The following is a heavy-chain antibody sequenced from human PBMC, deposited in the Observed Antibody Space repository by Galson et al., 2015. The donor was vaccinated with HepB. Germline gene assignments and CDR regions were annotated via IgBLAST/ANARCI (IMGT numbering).Heavy chain of an antibody. J-gene: IGHJ4*02. CDR1: GGSISSGGYY. D-gene: IGHD2-2*01. CDR2: IYYSGST. V-gene: IGHV4-31*03. Sequence: TLSLTCTVSGGSISSGGYYWSWIRQHPGKGLEWIGYIYYSGSTYYNPSLKSRVTISVDTSKNQFSLKLSSVTAADTAVYYCARVESVVPAVIGGFDYWGQGTLVTVSS. CDR3: ARVESVVPAVIGGFDY.